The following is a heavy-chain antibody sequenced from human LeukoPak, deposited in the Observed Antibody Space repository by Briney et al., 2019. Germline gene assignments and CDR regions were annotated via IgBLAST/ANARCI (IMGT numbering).Heavy chain of an antibody. CDR1: GGSISSYY. CDR3: ARDSSGYLGYAFDI. J-gene: IGHJ3*02. CDR2: IYYSGST. D-gene: IGHD3-22*01. V-gene: IGHV4-59*12. Sequence: SETLSLTCTVSGGSISSYYWSWIRQPPGKGLEWIGYIYYSGSTNYNPSLKSRVTISVDTSKNQFSLKLGSVTAADTAVYYCARDSSGYLGYAFDIWGQGTMVTVSS.